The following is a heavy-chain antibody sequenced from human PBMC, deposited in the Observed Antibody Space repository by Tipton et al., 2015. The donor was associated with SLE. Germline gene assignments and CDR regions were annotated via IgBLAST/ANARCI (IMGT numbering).Heavy chain of an antibody. D-gene: IGHD6-13*01. CDR2: IYYSGST. CDR1: GGSISSSSYY. CDR3: ARGEYSSSWYPFDY. J-gene: IGHJ4*02. V-gene: IGHV4-39*01. Sequence: TLSLTCTVSGGSISSSSYYWGWTRQPPGKGLEWIGSIYYSGSTYYNPSLKSRVTISVDTSKNQFSLKLSSVTAADTAVYYCARGEYSSSWYPFDYWGQGTLVTVSS.